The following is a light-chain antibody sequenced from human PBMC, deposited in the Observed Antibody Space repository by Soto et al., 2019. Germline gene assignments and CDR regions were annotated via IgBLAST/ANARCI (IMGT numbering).Light chain of an antibody. CDR1: QTISSW. Sequence: DIQGTRSPSTLSGSVGDRVTITCRASQTISSWLAWYQQKPGKAPKLLIYKASTLKSGVPSRFSGSGSGTEFTLTISSLQPDDFATYYCQHYNSYSEAFGQGTKVDIK. CDR3: QHYNSYSEA. J-gene: IGKJ1*01. CDR2: KAS. V-gene: IGKV1-5*03.